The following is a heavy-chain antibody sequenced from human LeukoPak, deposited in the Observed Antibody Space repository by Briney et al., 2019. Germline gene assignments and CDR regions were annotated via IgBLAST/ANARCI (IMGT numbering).Heavy chain of an antibody. CDR1: GFTFSSYG. D-gene: IGHD4-17*01. J-gene: IGHJ2*01. V-gene: IGHV3-33*01. CDR2: IWYDGSNK. Sequence: GGSLRLSCAASGFTFSSYGMHWVRQAPGKGLEWVAVIWYDGSNKYYADSVKGRFTISRDNSKNTLYLQMNSLRAEDTAVYYCAALRGLQNWYFDLWGRGTLVTVSS. CDR3: AALRGLQNWYFDL.